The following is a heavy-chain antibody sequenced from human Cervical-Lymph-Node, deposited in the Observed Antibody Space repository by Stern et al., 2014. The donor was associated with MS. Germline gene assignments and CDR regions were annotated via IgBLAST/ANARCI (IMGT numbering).Heavy chain of an antibody. CDR1: GFSINDYT. CDR3: AKGGHWLPDY. J-gene: IGHJ4*02. Sequence: EVHLVESGGGLVQPGRSLTLSCAASGFSINDYTMPWVRKAPGKGLEWVSAISLDYGYTGYADSVKGRFTLSRDSAKNSLYLQMNSLRIEDTALYYCAKGGHWLPDYWGQGTLVTVSS. CDR2: ISLDYGYT. D-gene: IGHD6-19*01. V-gene: IGHV3-9*01.